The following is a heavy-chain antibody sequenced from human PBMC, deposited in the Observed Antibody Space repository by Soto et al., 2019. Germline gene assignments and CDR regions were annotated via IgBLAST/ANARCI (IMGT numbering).Heavy chain of an antibody. CDR3: AREMIPMIMGGISAMDV. CDR2: ISFDGTNK. V-gene: IGHV3-30*04. J-gene: IGHJ6*02. Sequence: QVQLVESGGGVVQPERSQRLSCTASKFTFASYVMHWVRQAPGEGLEWVALISFDGTNKYYADSVKGRFTISRDNSNNTMYLQMNSLRPEDTAVSYCAREMIPMIMGGISAMDVWGQGTTVTVS. CDR1: KFTFASYV. D-gene: IGHD3-22*01.